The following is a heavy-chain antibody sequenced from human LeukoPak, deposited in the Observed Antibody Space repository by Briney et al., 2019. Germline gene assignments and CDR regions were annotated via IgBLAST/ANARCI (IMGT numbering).Heavy chain of an antibody. D-gene: IGHD3-9*01. J-gene: IGHJ4*02. CDR2: IKQDGSEK. CDR3: AKDQARWYDILTGYYGPFDY. CDR1: GFTFSSYW. Sequence: GGSLRLSCAASGFTFSSYWMSWVRQAPGKGLEWVANIKQDGSEKYYADSVKGRFTISRDNSKSTLYLQMNSLRAEDTAVYYCAKDQARWYDILTGYYGPFDYWGQGTLVTVSS. V-gene: IGHV3-7*01.